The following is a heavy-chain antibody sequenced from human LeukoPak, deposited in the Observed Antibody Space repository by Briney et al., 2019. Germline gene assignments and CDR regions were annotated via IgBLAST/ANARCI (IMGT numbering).Heavy chain of an antibody. CDR2: IYTSGST. CDR3: ARENYYDSSGSPDY. CDR1: GGSISSYY. V-gene: IGHV4-4*07. D-gene: IGHD3-22*01. J-gene: IGHJ4*02. Sequence: SETLSLTCTVSGGSISSYYWSWIRQPAGKGLEWIGRIYTSGSTNYNPSLKSRVTMSVATSKNQSSLKLSSVTAEDTAVYYCARENYYDSSGSPDYWGQGTLVTVSS.